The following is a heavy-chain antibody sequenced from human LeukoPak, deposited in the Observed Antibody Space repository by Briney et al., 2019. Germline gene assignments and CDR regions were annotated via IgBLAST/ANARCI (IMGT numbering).Heavy chain of an antibody. Sequence: GGSLRLSCAASGFTFSSYAMSWGRQAPGKGLEWVSAISGSGGSTYYADSVKGRLTISRDNSKNTLYLQMNSLRAEDTAVYYCAKEPASTDSGWLWIWFSSSDYWGQGTLVTVSS. CDR2: ISGSGGST. V-gene: IGHV3-23*01. D-gene: IGHD6-19*01. J-gene: IGHJ4*02. CDR3: AKEPASTDSGWLWIWFSSSDY. CDR1: GFTFSSYA.